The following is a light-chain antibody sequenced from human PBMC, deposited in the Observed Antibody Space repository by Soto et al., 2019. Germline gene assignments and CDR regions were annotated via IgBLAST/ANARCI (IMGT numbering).Light chain of an antibody. CDR3: QQLDSYPLT. Sequence: DIQLTQSPSFLSASVGDRVTITCRASQDISNFLAWFQQKPGRAPKLLIYAVFTLQSGVPSRFSGSGSGAEFTLTISSLQHEDFETYYCQQLDSYPLTLGGGTKVDIK. J-gene: IGKJ4*01. CDR1: QDISNF. V-gene: IGKV1-9*01. CDR2: AVF.